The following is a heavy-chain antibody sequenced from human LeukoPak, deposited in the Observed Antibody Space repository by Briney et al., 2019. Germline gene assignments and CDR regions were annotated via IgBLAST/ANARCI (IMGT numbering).Heavy chain of an antibody. J-gene: IGHJ4*02. Sequence: GGSLRLSCTASGFTFGDYAMSWVRQAPGKGLEWVGFIRSKAYGGTTEYAASVKGRFTISRDDSKSIAYLQMNSLKTEDTAVYYCTAAVTILDYWGQGTLVTVSS. V-gene: IGHV3-49*04. CDR2: IRSKAYGGTT. CDR3: TAAVTILDY. CDR1: GFTFGDYA. D-gene: IGHD4-17*01.